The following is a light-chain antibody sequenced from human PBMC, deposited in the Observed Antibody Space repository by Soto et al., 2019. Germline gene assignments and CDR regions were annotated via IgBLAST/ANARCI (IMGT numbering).Light chain of an antibody. V-gene: IGLV3-21*02. J-gene: IGLJ2*01. CDR1: NIGRKN. CDR3: QAWDGYDSPVV. CDR2: DDR. Sequence: SYELTQPPSVSAAPGQTARITCGANNIGRKNVNWYQQKSGQAPKLVIYDDRERPPGIPERYSGSNSGNTATLTISSVEAGDEADYHCQAWDGYDSPVVFGGGTRLTVL.